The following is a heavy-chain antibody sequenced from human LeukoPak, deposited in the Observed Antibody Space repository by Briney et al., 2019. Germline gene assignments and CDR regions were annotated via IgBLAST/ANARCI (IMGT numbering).Heavy chain of an antibody. D-gene: IGHD6-13*01. CDR1: GFTVSSNY. J-gene: IGHJ4*02. CDR2: INQDASEK. CDR3: ARLSTAAPDSDY. Sequence: GGSLRLSCAASGFTVSSNYMSWVRQAPGKGLEWVANINQDASEKYYVDSVKGRFTISRDNAKNSLYLQMNSLRADDTAVYYCARLSTAAPDSDYWGQGTLVTVSS. V-gene: IGHV3-7*01.